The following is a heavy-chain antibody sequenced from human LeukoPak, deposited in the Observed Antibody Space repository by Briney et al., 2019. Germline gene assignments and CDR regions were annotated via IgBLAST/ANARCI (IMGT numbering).Heavy chain of an antibody. Sequence: SVKVSCKASGGTFSSYAISWVRQAPGQGLEWMGGIIPIFGTANYAQKFQGRVTITADESTSTAYMELSSLRSEDTAVCYCARDRTAIQLWSGEFDYWGQGTLVTVSS. J-gene: IGHJ4*02. V-gene: IGHV1-69*13. CDR2: IIPIFGTA. D-gene: IGHD5-18*01. CDR1: GGTFSSYA. CDR3: ARDRTAIQLWSGEFDY.